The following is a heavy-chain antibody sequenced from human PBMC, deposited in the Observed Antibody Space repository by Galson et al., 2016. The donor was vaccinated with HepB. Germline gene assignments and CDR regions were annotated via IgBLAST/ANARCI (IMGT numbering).Heavy chain of an antibody. CDR3: ARDSDTSGLHWYFDL. J-gene: IGHJ2*01. D-gene: IGHD3-22*01. Sequence: SLRLSCAISGFTFSGYWMSWVRQGPGKGLEWVAIIKQDGSEKYYVDSVKGRFTISRDNAKKSLYLQMNSLRAEDTAVYYCARDSDTSGLHWYFDLWGRGTLVTVSS. CDR2: IKQDGSEK. CDR1: GFTFSGYW. V-gene: IGHV3-7*01.